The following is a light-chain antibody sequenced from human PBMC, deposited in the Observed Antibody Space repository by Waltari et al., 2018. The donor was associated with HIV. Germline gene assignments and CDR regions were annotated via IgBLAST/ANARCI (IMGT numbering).Light chain of an antibody. CDR1: QSISSY. CDR2: VAS. Sequence: DIQMTQSPSSLSASVGDRVTITCRASQSISSYLNWYQQKPGKAPKVLIYVASSLQSGVPSRFSGSGSGTDFTLTISRLQPEDFATYYCQQSYSTPPTFGGGTKVEIK. V-gene: IGKV1-39*01. J-gene: IGKJ4*01. CDR3: QQSYSTPPT.